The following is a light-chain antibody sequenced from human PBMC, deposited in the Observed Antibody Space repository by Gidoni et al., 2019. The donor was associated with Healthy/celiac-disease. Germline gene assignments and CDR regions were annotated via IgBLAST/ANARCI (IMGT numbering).Light chain of an antibody. J-gene: IGLJ1*01. CDR3: SSYTSSSTSCV. CDR1: TSDVGGYNY. CDR2: EVS. Sequence: QSALTQPASVSGSPGQSITISCTGTTSDVGGYNYVSWYQQHPGKAPKLMIYEVSNRPSEVSNRFSGSKSGNTASLTISGLQAEDEADYYCSSYTSSSTSCVFGTGTKVTVL. V-gene: IGLV2-14*01.